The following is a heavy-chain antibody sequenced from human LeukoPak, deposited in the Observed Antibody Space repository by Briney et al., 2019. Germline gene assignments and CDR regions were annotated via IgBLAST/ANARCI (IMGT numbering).Heavy chain of an antibody. CDR1: GFTFSSYA. J-gene: IGHJ4*02. V-gene: IGHV3-48*04. Sequence: GGSLRLSCAASGFTFSSYAMSWVRQAPGKGLEWVSYISSSGSTIYYADSVKGRFTISRDNAKNSLYLQMNSLRAEDTAVYYCASPYYYDSSGYSFDCWGQGTLVTVSS. CDR2: ISSSGSTI. CDR3: ASPYYYDSSGYSFDC. D-gene: IGHD3-22*01.